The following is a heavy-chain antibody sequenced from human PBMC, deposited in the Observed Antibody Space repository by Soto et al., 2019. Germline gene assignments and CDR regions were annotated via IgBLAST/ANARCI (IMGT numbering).Heavy chain of an antibody. Sequence: QVQLVESGGGVVQPGRSLRLSCAASGFTFSSYGMHWVRQAPGKGLEWVAVIWYDGSNKYYADSVKGRFTISRDNSKNTLYLQMNSLRAEDTAVYYCAREDTIFGVVIIPFDYWGQGTLVTVSS. V-gene: IGHV3-33*01. CDR2: IWYDGSNK. CDR1: GFTFSSYG. D-gene: IGHD3-3*01. CDR3: AREDTIFGVVIIPFDY. J-gene: IGHJ4*02.